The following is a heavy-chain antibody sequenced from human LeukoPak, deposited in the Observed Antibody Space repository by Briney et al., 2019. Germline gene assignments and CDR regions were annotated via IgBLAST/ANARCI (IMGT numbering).Heavy chain of an antibody. V-gene: IGHV3-23*01. CDR2: ISGSGGST. D-gene: IGHD2-8*01. Sequence: PGGSLRLSCAASGFTFSSYAMSWVRQAPGKGLEWVSGISGSGGSTYYADSVKGRFTISRDNSKKTLYLQMNSLRAEDTAVYYYAKEGKVYVGLPDAFDVWGQGTMVIVSS. CDR1: GFTFSSYA. CDR3: AKEGKVYVGLPDAFDV. J-gene: IGHJ3*01.